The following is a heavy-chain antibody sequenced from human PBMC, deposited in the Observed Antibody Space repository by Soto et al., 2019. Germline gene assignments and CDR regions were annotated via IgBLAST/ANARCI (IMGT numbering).Heavy chain of an antibody. J-gene: IGHJ5*02. CDR2: MNPNSGNT. Sequence: ASVKVSCKASGYTFTSYDINWVRQATGQGLEWMGWMNPNSGNTGYAQKFQGRVTMTRNTSISTAYMELSSLRAEDTAVYYCTRCQVLSGVPGWCNYFDPWGQGALVTVSS. D-gene: IGHD4-4*01. CDR1: GYTFTSYD. V-gene: IGHV1-8*01. CDR3: TRCQVLSGVPGWCNYFDP.